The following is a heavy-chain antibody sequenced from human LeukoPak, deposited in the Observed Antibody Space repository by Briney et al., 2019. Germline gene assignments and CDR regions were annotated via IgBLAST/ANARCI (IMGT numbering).Heavy chain of an antibody. CDR3: AREHRSGWSYAY. CDR1: GFTFSSYE. Sequence: PGGSLRLSCAASGFTFSSYEMNWVRQAPGKGLEWVSYISSSGSTIYYADSVKGRFTISRDNAKNSLYLQMYSLRVEDTAVYYCAREHRSGWSYAYWGQGTLVTVSS. CDR2: ISSSGSTI. D-gene: IGHD6-19*01. V-gene: IGHV3-48*03. J-gene: IGHJ4*02.